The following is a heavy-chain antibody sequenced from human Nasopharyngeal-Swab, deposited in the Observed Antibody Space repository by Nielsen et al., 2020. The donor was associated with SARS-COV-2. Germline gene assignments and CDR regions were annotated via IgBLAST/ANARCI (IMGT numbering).Heavy chain of an antibody. J-gene: IGHJ6*02. D-gene: IGHD3-3*01. CDR3: ARDVEDFWSGYSFKPYYYYGMDV. Sequence: GESLKISCAASGFTFSDYYMSWIRQAPGKGLEWVSYISSSGSTIYYADSVKGRFTISRDNAKNSLYLQMNSLRAEDTAVYYCARDVEDFWSGYSFKPYYYYGMDVWGQGTTVTVSS. CDR1: GFTFSDYY. V-gene: IGHV3-11*01. CDR2: ISSSGSTI.